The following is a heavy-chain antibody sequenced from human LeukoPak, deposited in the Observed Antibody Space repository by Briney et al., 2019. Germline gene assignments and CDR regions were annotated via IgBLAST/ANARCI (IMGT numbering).Heavy chain of an antibody. CDR2: INPNSGGT. CDR1: GYTFTGYY. CDR3: ARGNSGHEHNDLDY. J-gene: IGHJ4*02. D-gene: IGHD5-12*01. V-gene: IGHV1-2*06. Sequence: ASVKVSCKASGYTFTGYYMHSGRRAPGQRLEWMRRINPNSGGTNYAQKFQGRVPMTRDTSLSTADMELSRLRSDDTAVYYCARGNSGHEHNDLDYWGQGTLVTVSS.